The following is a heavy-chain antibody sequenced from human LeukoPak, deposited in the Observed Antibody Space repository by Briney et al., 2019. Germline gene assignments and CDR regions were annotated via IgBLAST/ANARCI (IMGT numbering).Heavy chain of an antibody. V-gene: IGHV4-34*01. Sequence: ASETLSLTCAVYGGSFSGYYWSWIRQPPGKGLEWIGEINHSGSTNYNPSLKSRVTISVDTSKNRFSLKLSSVTAADTAVYYCAGVFSSSWYSLRYWGQGTLVTVSS. CDR3: AGVFSSSWYSLRY. CDR1: GGSFSGYY. CDR2: INHSGST. J-gene: IGHJ4*02. D-gene: IGHD6-13*01.